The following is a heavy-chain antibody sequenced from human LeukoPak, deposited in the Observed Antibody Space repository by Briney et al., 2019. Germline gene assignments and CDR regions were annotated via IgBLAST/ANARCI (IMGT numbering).Heavy chain of an antibody. CDR2: ISAYNGNT. J-gene: IGHJ6*03. Sequence: ASVTVSFKASGYTFTSYGISWVRQAPGQGLEWMGWISAYNGNTNYAQKLQGRVTMTTDTSTSTAYMELRSLRSDDTAVYYCARRADIVVVPAAIFYYYYYMDVWGKGTTVTVSS. D-gene: IGHD2-2*02. V-gene: IGHV1-18*01. CDR1: GYTFTSYG. CDR3: ARRADIVVVPAAIFYYYYYMDV.